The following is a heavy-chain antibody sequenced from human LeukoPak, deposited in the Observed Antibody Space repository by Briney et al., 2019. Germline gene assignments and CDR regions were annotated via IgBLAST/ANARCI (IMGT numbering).Heavy chain of an antibody. CDR1: GFTFSSYS. J-gene: IGHJ5*02. CDR3: ARDYFYGSGSYSWFDP. V-gene: IGHV3-48*01. D-gene: IGHD3-10*01. Sequence: GGSLRLSCAASGFTFSSYSMNWVRQAPGKGLEWVSDISSSSSTIYYADSVKGRFTISRDNAKNSLYLQMNSLRAEDTAVYYCARDYFYGSGSYSWFDPWGQGTLVTVSS. CDR2: ISSSSSTI.